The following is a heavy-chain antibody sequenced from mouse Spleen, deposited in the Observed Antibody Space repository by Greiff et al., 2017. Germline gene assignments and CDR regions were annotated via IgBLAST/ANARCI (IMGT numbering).Heavy chain of an antibody. Sequence: VQLQQSGPELEKPGASVKLSCKASGYSFTGYNMNWVKQSNGKSLEWIGNIDPYNGGTSYNQKFKGKATLTVDKSSSTAYMQLKSLTSEDSAVYYCARNHNYYGSSYMAMDYWGQGTSVTVSS. CDR3: ARNHNYYGSSYMAMDY. D-gene: IGHD1-1*01. CDR2: IDPYNGGT. V-gene: IGHV1S135*01. CDR1: GYSFTGYN. J-gene: IGHJ4*01.